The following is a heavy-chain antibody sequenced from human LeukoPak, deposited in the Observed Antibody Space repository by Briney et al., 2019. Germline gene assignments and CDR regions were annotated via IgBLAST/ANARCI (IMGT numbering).Heavy chain of an antibody. V-gene: IGHV3-30-3*01. CDR2: ISYDGSNK. CDR1: GFTFSSYA. J-gene: IGHJ4*02. D-gene: IGHD3-16*02. Sequence: GGSLRLSCAASGFTFSSYAMNWVRQAPGKGLEWAAVISYDGSNKYYADSVKGRFTISRDNSKNTLYLQMNSLRAEDTAVYYCARDKKHYDYVWGSYRRNGYFDYWGQGTLVTVSS. CDR3: ARDKKHYDYVWGSYRRNGYFDY.